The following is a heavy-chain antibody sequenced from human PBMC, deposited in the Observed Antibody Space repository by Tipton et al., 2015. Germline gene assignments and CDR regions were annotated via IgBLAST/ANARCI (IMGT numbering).Heavy chain of an antibody. V-gene: IGHV1-18*01. CDR2: ISAYNGNT. CDR1: GYTFTSYA. J-gene: IGHJ4*02. Sequence: QLVQSGAEVKKPGSSVRVSCKASGYTFTSYAITWVRQAPGQGLEWMGWISAYNGNTNYAQKLQGRVTMTSDTSTNAAYMELRSLRSDDTAVYYCARSWASSSWYKYWGQGTLVTVSS. D-gene: IGHD6-13*01. CDR3: ARSWASSSWYKY.